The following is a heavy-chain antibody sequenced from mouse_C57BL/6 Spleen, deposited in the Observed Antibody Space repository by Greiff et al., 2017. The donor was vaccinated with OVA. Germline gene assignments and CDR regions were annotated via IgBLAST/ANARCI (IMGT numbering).Heavy chain of an antibody. CDR2: IYPGDGDT. CDR1: GYAFSSYW. V-gene: IGHV1-80*01. J-gene: IGHJ4*01. D-gene: IGHD3-1*01. Sequence: VKLQESGAELVKPGASVKISCKASGYAFSSYWMNWVKQRPGKGLEWIGQIYPGDGDTNYNGKFKGKATLTADKSSSTAYMQLSSLTSEDSAVYFCARFGDGYAMDYWGQGTSVTVSS. CDR3: ARFGDGYAMDY.